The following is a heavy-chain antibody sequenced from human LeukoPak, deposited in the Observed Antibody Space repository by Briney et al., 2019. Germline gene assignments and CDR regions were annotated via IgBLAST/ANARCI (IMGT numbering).Heavy chain of an antibody. Sequence: SETLSLTCTVSGGSISSYYWSWIRQPPGKGLEWIGYIYYSGSTNYNPSLKSRVTISVDTSKNQFSLKLSSVTAADTAVYYCARYTAAGGTLFDLWGRGTLVTVSS. D-gene: IGHD2-2*02. V-gene: IGHV4-59*01. J-gene: IGHJ2*01. CDR1: GGSISSYY. CDR3: ARYTAAGGTLFDL. CDR2: IYYSGST.